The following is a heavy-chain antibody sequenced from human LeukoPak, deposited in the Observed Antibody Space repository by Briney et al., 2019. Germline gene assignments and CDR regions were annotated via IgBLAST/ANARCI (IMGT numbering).Heavy chain of an antibody. CDR1: GFTFSSYE. J-gene: IGHJ4*02. CDR3: ARDGDSYGYFFDY. CDR2: ISSSGSTI. V-gene: IGHV3-48*03. Sequence: GGSLRLCCEASGFTFSSYEMNWVRQAPGKGLEWVSYISSSGSTIYYADSVKGRFTISRDNAKNSLYLQMNSLRAEDTAVYYCARDGDSYGYFFDYWGQGTLVTVSS. D-gene: IGHD5-18*01.